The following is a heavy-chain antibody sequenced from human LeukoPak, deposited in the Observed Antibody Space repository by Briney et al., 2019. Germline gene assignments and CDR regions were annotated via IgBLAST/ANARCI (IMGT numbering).Heavy chain of an antibody. J-gene: IGHJ3*02. Sequence: ASVKVSCTASGYTFTSYGISWVRQAPGQGLEWMGWISAYNGNTNYAQKLQGRVTMTTDTSTSTAYMELRSLRSDDTAVYYCARDHVTMIPLGAFDIWGQGTMVTVSS. D-gene: IGHD3-22*01. CDR1: GYTFTSYG. CDR3: ARDHVTMIPLGAFDI. CDR2: ISAYNGNT. V-gene: IGHV1-18*01.